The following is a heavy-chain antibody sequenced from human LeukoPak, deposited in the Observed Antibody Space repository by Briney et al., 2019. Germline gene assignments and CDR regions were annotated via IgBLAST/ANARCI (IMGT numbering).Heavy chain of an antibody. D-gene: IGHD6-6*01. J-gene: IGHJ6*03. CDR1: GFTFSSYA. CDR2: ISGSGGST. Sequence: PGGSVRLSCAASGFTFSSYAMSWVRQAPGKGLEWVSAISGSGGSTYYADSVKGRFTISRDNSQNTLYLQMNSLRAEDTAVYYCAKVRMIGSSRYYYYMDVWGKGTTVTVSS. V-gene: IGHV3-23*01. CDR3: AKVRMIGSSRYYYYMDV.